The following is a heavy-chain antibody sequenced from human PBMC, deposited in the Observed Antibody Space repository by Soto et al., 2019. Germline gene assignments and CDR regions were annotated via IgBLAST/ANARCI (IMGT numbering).Heavy chain of an antibody. CDR1: VYSIISGSY. V-gene: IGHV4-38-2*02. CDR2: IYHGGTT. D-gene: IGHD6-19*01. J-gene: IGHJ4*01. Sequence: SETLSLTCTVSVYSIISGSYCAWIRQPPGKGQGWVSSIYHGGTTFNNPSLKRRITISVDTSNDQCSLKLTSVTAADTAVYYCARVHVMVVAGSTFDYWGHGTLVTVSS. CDR3: ARVHVMVVAGSTFDY.